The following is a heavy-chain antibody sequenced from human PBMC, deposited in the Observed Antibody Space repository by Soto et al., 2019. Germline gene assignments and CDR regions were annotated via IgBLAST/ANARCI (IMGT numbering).Heavy chain of an antibody. CDR1: GGSFTSYY. CDR3: ASVKNWNDFDY. J-gene: IGHJ4*02. D-gene: IGHD1-1*01. CDR2: IYYSVST. Sequence: LSLTCTFSGGSFTSYYWSWIRQPPGKGLEGIGYIYYSVSTKYNPSLERRVTRSLDTSENQFSLKLSSVTAADTAVYYCASVKNWNDFDYWGQGTLVTVSS. V-gene: IGHV4-59*01.